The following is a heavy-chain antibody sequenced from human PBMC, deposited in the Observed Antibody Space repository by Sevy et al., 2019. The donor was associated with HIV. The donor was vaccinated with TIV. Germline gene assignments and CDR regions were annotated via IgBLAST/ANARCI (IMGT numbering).Heavy chain of an antibody. J-gene: IGHJ3*02. CDR2: ISGSGGST. V-gene: IGHV3-23*01. CDR3: AKDDRIAVAGLIAFDI. CDR1: GFTSSSYA. D-gene: IGHD6-19*01. Sequence: GGSLRLSCAASGFTSSSYAMSWVRQAPGKGLEWVSAISGSGGSTYYADSVKGRFTISRDNSKNTLYLQMNSLRAEDTAVYYCAKDDRIAVAGLIAFDIWGQGTMVTVSS.